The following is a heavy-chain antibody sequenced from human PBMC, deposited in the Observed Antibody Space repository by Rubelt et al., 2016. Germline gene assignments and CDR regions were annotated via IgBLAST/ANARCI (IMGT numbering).Heavy chain of an antibody. CDR1: GFTFSTYI. V-gene: IGHV3-74*01. J-gene: IGHJ6*02. CDR3: TRDLGV. Sequence: EVQLVESGGGLVQPGGSLRLSCAASGFTFSTYIMDWVRQAPGKGLVWVSRIHNDGSSTNYAEFWKGRFTIARDNANNRLYLQMNSLRAEDTAVYYCTRDLGVWGQGTTVSGSS. CDR2: IHNDGSST.